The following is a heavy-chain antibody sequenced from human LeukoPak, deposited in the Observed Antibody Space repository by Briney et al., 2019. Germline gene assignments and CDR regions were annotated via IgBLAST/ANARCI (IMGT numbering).Heavy chain of an antibody. D-gene: IGHD3-22*01. Sequence: GGSLRLSCAASGFTFSSYGMHWVRQAPGKGLEWVAVISYDGSNKYYADSVKGRFTISRDNSKNTLYLQMNSLRAEDTAVYYCAKDRYDLYDAFDIWGQGAMVTVSS. CDR3: AKDRYDLYDAFDI. J-gene: IGHJ3*02. CDR1: GFTFSSYG. V-gene: IGHV3-30*18. CDR2: ISYDGSNK.